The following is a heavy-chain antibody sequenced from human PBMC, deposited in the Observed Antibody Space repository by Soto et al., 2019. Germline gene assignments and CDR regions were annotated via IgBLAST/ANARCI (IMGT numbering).Heavy chain of an antibody. V-gene: IGHV1-18*01. CDR3: AGDGRYSGSYGGYYFDY. Sequence: QVQLVQSGAEVKKPGASVKVSCKASGYTFTSYGISWVRQAPGQGLEWMGWISANNGNTNYAQKIQGRVTMTTDTSTSRAYMELRSLRSDDTAVYYCAGDGRYSGSYGGYYFDYWGQGTLVTVSS. D-gene: IGHD1-26*01. CDR1: GYTFTSYG. CDR2: ISANNGNT. J-gene: IGHJ4*02.